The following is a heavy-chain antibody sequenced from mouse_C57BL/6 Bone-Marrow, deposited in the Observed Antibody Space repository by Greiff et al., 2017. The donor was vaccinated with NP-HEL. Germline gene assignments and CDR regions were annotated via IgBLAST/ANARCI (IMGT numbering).Heavy chain of an antibody. Sequence: VQLQQPGAELVKPGASVKLSCKASGYTFTSYWMQWVKQRPGQGLEWIGEIDPSDSYTNYNQKFKGKATLTVDTSSSTAYMQRSSLTSEDSAVYYCARDDYVDYWGQGTTLTVSS. V-gene: IGHV1-50*01. CDR3: ARDDYVDY. D-gene: IGHD2-3*01. CDR2: IDPSDSYT. CDR1: GYTFTSYW. J-gene: IGHJ2*01.